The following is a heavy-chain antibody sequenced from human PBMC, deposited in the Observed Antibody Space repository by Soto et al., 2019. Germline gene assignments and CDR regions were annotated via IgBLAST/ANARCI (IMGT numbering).Heavy chain of an antibody. CDR3: AREYTYYYGSGSYYLDY. D-gene: IGHD3-10*01. CDR1: GYSFTSYW. CDR2: IYPGDSDT. V-gene: IGHV5-51*01. Sequence: PGESLKISCKGSGYSFTSYWIGWVRHMPGKGLEWMGIIYPGDSDTRYSPSFQGQVTISADKSISTAYLQWSSLKASDTAMYYCAREYTYYYGSGSYYLDYWGQGTLVTVSS. J-gene: IGHJ4*02.